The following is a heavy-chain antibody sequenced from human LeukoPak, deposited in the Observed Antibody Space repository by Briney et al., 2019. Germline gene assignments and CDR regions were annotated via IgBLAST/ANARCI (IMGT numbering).Heavy chain of an antibody. CDR2: IKSKIGGATA. Sequence: PGGSLRLSCAASGITFSTAWMSWFRQAPGKGLEWVGRIKSKIGGATADYAAPVKDRFTISRGDSKNTLYLQMNSLKTEDTAVYYCATDRAWFDPWGQGTLATVSS. CDR3: ATDRAWFDP. CDR1: GITFSTAW. D-gene: IGHD3-10*01. V-gene: IGHV3-15*01. J-gene: IGHJ5*02.